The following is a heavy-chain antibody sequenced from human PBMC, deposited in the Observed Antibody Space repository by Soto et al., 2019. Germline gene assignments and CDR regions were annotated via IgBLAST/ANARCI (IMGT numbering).Heavy chain of an antibody. CDR3: ARQGRCSSTSCYSLDYYYYGMDV. D-gene: IGHD2-2*01. CDR1: GYSFTSYW. CDR2: IDPSDSYT. Sequence: GESLKISCKGSGYSFTSYWISWVRQMPGKVLEWMGRIDPSDSYTNYSPSFQGHVTISTDKSISTAYLQWSSLKASDTAMYYCARQGRCSSTSCYSLDYYYYGMDVWGQGTTVTVSS. V-gene: IGHV5-10-1*01. J-gene: IGHJ6*02.